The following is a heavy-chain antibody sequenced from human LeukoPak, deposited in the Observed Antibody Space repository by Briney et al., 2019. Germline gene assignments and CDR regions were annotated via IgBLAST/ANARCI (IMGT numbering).Heavy chain of an antibody. D-gene: IGHD3-22*01. CDR1: GCTFSSYS. Sequence: GGALRLSCAACGCTFSSYSMNWVRQAPGKGLEWVSYISSSSSTVYCAGSVKGRFTISRDNAKNSLYLQMNSLRAEDTAVYYCASDLSVNSGYQPPARAYYFDYWGQGTLVTVSS. CDR2: ISSSSSTV. CDR3: ASDLSVNSGYQPPARAYYFDY. J-gene: IGHJ4*02. V-gene: IGHV3-48*01.